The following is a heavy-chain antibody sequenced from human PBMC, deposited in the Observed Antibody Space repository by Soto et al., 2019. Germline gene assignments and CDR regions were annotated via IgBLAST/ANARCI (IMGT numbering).Heavy chain of an antibody. Sequence: QVQLQESGPGLVKPSETLSLTCTVSGGSISSYYWSWIRQPPGKGLEWIGNIYYSGSTNYHASLKRRVTITVDTSKNQFSLKLSSVTAADTAVYYCARHPALTTPYYYYYMDVWGKGTTVTVSS. CDR2: IYYSGST. V-gene: IGHV4-59*08. D-gene: IGHD4-17*01. CDR3: ARHPALTTPYYYYYMDV. CDR1: GGSISSYY. J-gene: IGHJ6*03.